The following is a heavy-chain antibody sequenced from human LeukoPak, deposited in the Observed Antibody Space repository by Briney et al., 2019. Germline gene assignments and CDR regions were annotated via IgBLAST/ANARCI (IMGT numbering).Heavy chain of an antibody. CDR1: GFTFSSYS. V-gene: IGHV3-21*01. Sequence: GGSLRLSCAAAGFTFSSYSMNWVRQAPGKGLEWVASIISSSSSYIYYADSVKGRFTISRDNAKNSLYLQMNSLRAEDTAVYYCARAGYDILTGYYSSVYWGQGTLVTVSS. J-gene: IGHJ4*02. CDR2: IISSSSSYI. D-gene: IGHD3-9*01. CDR3: ARAGYDILTGYYSSVY.